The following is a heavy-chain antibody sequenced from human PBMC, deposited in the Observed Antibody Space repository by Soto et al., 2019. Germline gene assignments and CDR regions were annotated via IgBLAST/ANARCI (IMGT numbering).Heavy chain of an antibody. Sequence: ASVKVSCKASGYTFTGYYMHWVRQAPGQGLEWMGWINPNSGGTNYAQKFQGRVTMTRDTSISTAYMELSRLRSDDTAVYYCARDLFASYSSSSRGVVDPWGQGTLVTVSS. CDR1: GYTFTGYY. CDR3: ARDLFASYSSSSRGVVDP. CDR2: INPNSGGT. V-gene: IGHV1-2*02. D-gene: IGHD6-6*01. J-gene: IGHJ5*02.